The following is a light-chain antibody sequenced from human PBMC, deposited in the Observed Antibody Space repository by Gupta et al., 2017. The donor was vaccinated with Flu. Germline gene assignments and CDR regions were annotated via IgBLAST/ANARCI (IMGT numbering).Light chain of an antibody. CDR1: SSDVGGYDS. CDR3: SSYGGTNNLV. J-gene: IGLJ2*01. Sequence: QSALTQPPSASGSPGQSVAISCTGPSSDVGGYDSVSWYQQQPGKAPKLLIYEVTKRPSGVPDRFSGSKSGNTASLTVSGLQAEDEADYYCSSYGGTNNLVFGGGTRLTVL. CDR2: EVT. V-gene: IGLV2-8*01.